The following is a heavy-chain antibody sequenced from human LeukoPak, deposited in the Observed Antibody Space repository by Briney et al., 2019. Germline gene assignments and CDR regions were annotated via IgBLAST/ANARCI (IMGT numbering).Heavy chain of an antibody. CDR2: IYYSGST. V-gene: IGHV4-59*01. D-gene: IGHD5-18*01. J-gene: IGHJ4*02. CDR3: AREGSYGYAFDY. CDR1: GGSISSYY. Sequence: LETLSLTCTVSGGSISSYYWSWIRQPPGKGLEWIGYIYYSGSTNYNPSLKSRVTISVDTSKNQFSLKLSSVTAADTAVYYCAREGSYGYAFDYWGQGTLVTVSS.